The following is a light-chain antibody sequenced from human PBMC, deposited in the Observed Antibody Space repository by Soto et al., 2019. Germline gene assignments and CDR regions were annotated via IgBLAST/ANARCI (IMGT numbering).Light chain of an antibody. CDR2: SYN. CDR3: AAWDDSLNGLV. V-gene: IGLV1-44*01. CDR1: SSNIESNA. J-gene: IGLJ3*02. Sequence: QSVLTQPPSASGTPGQRVSISCSGSSSNIESNAVSWYQQLPGTAPKLLIYSYNQRPSGVPDRFSASKSGTSASLAISGLQSEDEADYYCAAWDDSLNGLVFGGGTKVTVL.